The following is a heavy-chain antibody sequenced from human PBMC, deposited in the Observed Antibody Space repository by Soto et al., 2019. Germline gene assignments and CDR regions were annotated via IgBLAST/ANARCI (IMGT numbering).Heavy chain of an antibody. J-gene: IGHJ5*02. Sequence: GGSMRLSCAASGFNFSSYSMNWVRQAPGKGLEWVSSISSSSSYIYYADSVKGRFTISRDNAKNSLYLQMNSLRAEDTAVYYCARVRLTGTNWFDPWGQGTLVTVSS. CDR2: ISSSSSYI. CDR1: GFNFSSYS. D-gene: IGHD1-7*01. CDR3: ARVRLTGTNWFDP. V-gene: IGHV3-21*01.